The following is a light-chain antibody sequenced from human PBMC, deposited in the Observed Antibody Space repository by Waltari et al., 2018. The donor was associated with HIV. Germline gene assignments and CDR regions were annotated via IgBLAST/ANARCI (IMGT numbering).Light chain of an antibody. CDR2: QVS. Sequence: DIQMSQSTSTLAASVGDRVPITCRASRNIRNWLAWYQQKPGKAPKLLIYQVSTLESGVPSRFSGSGSGTEFTLTISGLQPDDSATYYCQQFNYFWTFGQGTKVEIK. CDR1: RNIRNW. CDR3: QQFNYFWT. V-gene: IGKV1-5*03. J-gene: IGKJ1*01.